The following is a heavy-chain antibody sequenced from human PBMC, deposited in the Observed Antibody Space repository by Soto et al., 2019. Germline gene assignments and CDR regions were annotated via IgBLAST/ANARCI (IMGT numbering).Heavy chain of an antibody. D-gene: IGHD3-3*01. Sequence: PSEPLSLTCAVSGDSISSGYNWAWIRQPPGKGLERIWSIKHSGATYYNPSLKSRVTITEDTSKNQFPLKVNSVTPADTALDHCVRELYALGVLSDAAYTSSGPWAQGTKVTVSS. J-gene: IGHJ5*02. CDR2: IKHSGAT. V-gene: IGHV4-38-2*02. CDR1: GDSISSGYN. CDR3: VRELYALGVLSDAAYTSSGP.